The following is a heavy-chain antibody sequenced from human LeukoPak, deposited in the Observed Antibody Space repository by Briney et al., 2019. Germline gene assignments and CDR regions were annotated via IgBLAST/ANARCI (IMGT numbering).Heavy chain of an antibody. D-gene: IGHD3-22*01. CDR1: GFSLSLSGVG. Sequence: SGPTLVKPTQTLTLTCTFSGFSLSLSGVGVGWIRQPPGKALEWLALIYWDDNKRYSPSLKSRLIITKDTSKNQVVLTMTNMDPVDTATYCCAHYYYDTSGFDYWGQGTLVTVSS. CDR3: AHYYYDTSGFDY. V-gene: IGHV2-5*02. CDR2: IYWDDNK. J-gene: IGHJ4*02.